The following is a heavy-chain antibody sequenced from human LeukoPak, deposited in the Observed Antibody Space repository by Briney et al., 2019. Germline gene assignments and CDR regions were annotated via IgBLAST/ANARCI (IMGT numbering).Heavy chain of an antibody. V-gene: IGHV3-48*03. D-gene: IGHD7-27*01. CDR2: ISSSGSTI. Sequence: GGSLRLSCAASGFTFSSYEMNWVRQAPGKGLEWVSYISSSGSTIYYADSVKGRFTISRDNAKNSLYLQMNSLRAEETAVYYCAREAGDPDYWGQGTLVTVSS. CDR1: GFTFSSYE. CDR3: AREAGDPDY. J-gene: IGHJ4*02.